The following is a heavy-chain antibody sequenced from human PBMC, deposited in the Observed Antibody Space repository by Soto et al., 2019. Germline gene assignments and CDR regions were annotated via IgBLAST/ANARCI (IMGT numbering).Heavy chain of an antibody. D-gene: IGHD1-26*01. J-gene: IGHJ6*02. CDR1: GGTFDNLI. V-gene: IGHV1-69*01. Sequence: QVQLVQSGAEVKEPGSSVRVSCKASGGTFDNLIMNWVRQTPGRGLEWMGGIVPMLGTPTYAEKFKGRVTISATGSTSTMYIELTSLRSEDTAIYYCARNGTYSSSLSQYSGMDVWGQGTTVTVSS. CDR2: IVPMLGTP. CDR3: ARNGTYSSSLSQYSGMDV.